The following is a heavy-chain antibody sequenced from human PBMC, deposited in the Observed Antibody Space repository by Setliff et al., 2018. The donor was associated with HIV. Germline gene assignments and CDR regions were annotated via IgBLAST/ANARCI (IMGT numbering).Heavy chain of an antibody. J-gene: IGHJ5*02. CDR1: GFSFDVYA. Sequence: GGSLRLSCGASGFSFDVYAMSWVRQAPGQGLEWVSSISHRDGNTYYADSVKGRFTISRDNSKNTVYLQMNSLRVEDTAVYYCAKGDNFWTGYSTYFEFDPWGQGTLVTVSS. D-gene: IGHD3-3*01. CDR3: AKGDNFWTGYSTYFEFDP. V-gene: IGHV3-23*01. CDR2: ISHRDGNT.